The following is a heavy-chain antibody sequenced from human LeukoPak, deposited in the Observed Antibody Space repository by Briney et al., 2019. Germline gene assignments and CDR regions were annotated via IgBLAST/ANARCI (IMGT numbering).Heavy chain of an antibody. CDR3: AKELSAGTGGGWEDYFDY. D-gene: IGHD6-13*01. V-gene: IGHV3-30*18. Sequence: PGRSLRLSCAASGXTFSSYGMHWVRQAPGKGLEWVAVISYDGSNKFYADSVKGRFTISRDNSKSTLYLQMNSLRAEDTAVYYCAKELSAGTGGGWEDYFDYWGQGTLVTVSA. CDR1: GXTFSSYG. J-gene: IGHJ4*02. CDR2: ISYDGSNK.